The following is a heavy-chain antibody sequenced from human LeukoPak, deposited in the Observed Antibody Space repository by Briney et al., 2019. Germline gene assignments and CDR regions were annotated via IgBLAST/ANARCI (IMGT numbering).Heavy chain of an antibody. V-gene: IGHV1-2*06. J-gene: IGHJ3*02. CDR2: INPNSGGT. D-gene: IGHD3-22*01. Sequence: ASVKVSCKASGYTFTGYYMHWVRQAPGQGLEWMGQINPNSGGTNYAQKFQGRVTMTRDTSISTAYMELSRLRSDDTAVYYCALSRRYDSSGYYGAFDIWGQGTMVSVS. CDR1: GYTFTGYY. CDR3: ALSRRYDSSGYYGAFDI.